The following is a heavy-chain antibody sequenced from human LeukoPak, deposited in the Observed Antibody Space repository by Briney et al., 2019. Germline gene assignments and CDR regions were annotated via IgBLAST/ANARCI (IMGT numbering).Heavy chain of an antibody. CDR3: ARVFGGLQGWFDP. J-gene: IGHJ5*02. CDR2: IIPIFGTA. V-gene: IGHV1-69*13. CDR1: GYSFISYA. D-gene: IGHD5-24*01. Sequence: SVKVSCKASGYSFISYAISWVRQAPGQGLEWMGGIIPIFGTANYAQKFQGRVTITADESTSTAYMELSSLRSEDTAVYYCARVFGGLQGWFDPWGQGTLVTVSS.